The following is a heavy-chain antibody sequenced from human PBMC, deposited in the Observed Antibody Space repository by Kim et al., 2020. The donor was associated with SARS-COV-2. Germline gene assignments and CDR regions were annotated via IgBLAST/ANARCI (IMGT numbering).Heavy chain of an antibody. CDR3: ARHGQCSGSVCSRKHWVPSRWFDH. CDR2: IYYSGTT. D-gene: IGHD2-15*01. J-gene: IGHJ5*02. Sequence: SETLSLTCTVSGGSISSSNYYWGWIRQPPGKGLEWIGSIYYSGTTYYNPSLKSRVTISVDASENEFSLKLTSVTASDTAVYYCARHGQCSGSVCSRKHWVPSRWFDHWGQGTLVSVSS. CDR1: GGSISSSNYY. V-gene: IGHV4-39*01.